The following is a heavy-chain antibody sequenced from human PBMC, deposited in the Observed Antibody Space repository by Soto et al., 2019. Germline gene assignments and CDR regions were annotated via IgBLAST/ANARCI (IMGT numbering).Heavy chain of an antibody. CDR3: AAEGPPSTTYGMDV. J-gene: IGHJ6*02. CDR2: IWYDGSNK. V-gene: IGHV3-33*01. CDR1: GFTFSSYG. Sequence: ESGGGVVQPGRSLRLSCVASGFTFSSYGMHWVRQAPGKALEWVAVIWYDGSNKYYADSVKGRFTISRDNSKNTLYLQLNSLRAEDTAVYYCAAEGPPSTTYGMDVWGQGTTVTVSS.